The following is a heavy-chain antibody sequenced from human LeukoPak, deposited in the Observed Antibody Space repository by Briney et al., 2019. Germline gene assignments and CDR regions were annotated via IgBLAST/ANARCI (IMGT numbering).Heavy chain of an antibody. CDR1: GFTFDDYA. Sequence: GRPLRLSCAASGFTFDDYAMHWVRQAPGKGLEWVSGISWNSGSIGYADSVKGRFTISRDNAKNSLYLQMNSLRAEDMALYYCAKATTYVGGAFDIWGQGTMVTVSS. CDR2: ISWNSGSI. CDR3: AKATTYVGGAFDI. D-gene: IGHD1-26*01. J-gene: IGHJ3*02. V-gene: IGHV3-9*03.